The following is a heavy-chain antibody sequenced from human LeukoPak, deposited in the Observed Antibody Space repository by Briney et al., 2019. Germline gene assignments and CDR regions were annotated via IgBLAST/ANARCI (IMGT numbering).Heavy chain of an antibody. CDR3: ARGGPFPSSSSAREYYLDY. D-gene: IGHD6-6*01. CDR1: GYDLINYG. V-gene: IGHV1-18*01. J-gene: IGHJ4*02. CDR2: RSIYNGNT. Sequence: ASVKVSCEASGYDLINYGISWVRETPGQGRESVGWRSIYNGNTDYKLQGRVTMTTDPSTSTAYMELRSLRSDDTAVYYCARGGPFPSSSSAREYYLDYWGQGTLVTVSS.